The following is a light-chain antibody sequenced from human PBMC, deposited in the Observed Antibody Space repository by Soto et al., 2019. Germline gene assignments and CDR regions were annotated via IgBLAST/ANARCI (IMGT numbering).Light chain of an antibody. CDR2: KAS. V-gene: IGKV1-5*03. CDR1: QSISTW. CDR3: QQYNSYSRT. Sequence: DIQMTQSPSTLSASVGDRVTITCRASQSISTWLAWYQQKPGKAPKLLLYKASSLESGVPSRFSGSGSGTEFTLTISSVQPDDFATYYCQQYNSYSRTFGQGTKVEIK. J-gene: IGKJ1*01.